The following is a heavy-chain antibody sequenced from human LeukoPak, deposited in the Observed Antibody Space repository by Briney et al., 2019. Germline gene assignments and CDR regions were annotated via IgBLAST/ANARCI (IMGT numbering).Heavy chain of an antibody. CDR3: ARGGYTYFDY. V-gene: IGHV4-34*01. CDR2: INHSGST. J-gene: IGHJ4*02. Sequence: SETLSLTCAVYGGSFSGYYWSWIRQPPGKGLEWIGEINHSGSTNYNPSLKSRVTISVDTSKNQFSLKLSSATAADTAVYYCARGGYTYFDYWGKGTLVTVSS. CDR1: GGSFSGYY. D-gene: IGHD2-2*02.